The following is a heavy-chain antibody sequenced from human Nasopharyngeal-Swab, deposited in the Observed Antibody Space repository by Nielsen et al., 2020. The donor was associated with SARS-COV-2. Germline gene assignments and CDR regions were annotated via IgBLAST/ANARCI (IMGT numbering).Heavy chain of an antibody. Sequence: WIRQPPGKGLEWVSAISGSDGSTYYADSVKGRFTISRDNSKNTLYLQMNSLRAEDTAVYYCAREEVVATSWRAFDIWDQGTMVTV. CDR2: ISGSDGST. V-gene: IGHV3-23*01. D-gene: IGHD5-12*01. CDR3: AREEVVATSWRAFDI. J-gene: IGHJ3*02.